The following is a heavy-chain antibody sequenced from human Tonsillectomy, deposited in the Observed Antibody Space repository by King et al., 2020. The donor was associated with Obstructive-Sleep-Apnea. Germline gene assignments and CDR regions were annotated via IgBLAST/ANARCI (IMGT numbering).Heavy chain of an antibody. Sequence: VQLVESAGGVVQPGRSLRLSCAASGFTFSSYAMHWVRQAPGKGLEWGAVISYDGSNKYYADSVKGRFSISRDNSKNTLYLQMSSLRAEDTAVYYCARAGRETSGWYFYGFWGQGTLVTVSS. CDR2: ISYDGSNK. D-gene: IGHD6-19*01. J-gene: IGHJ4*02. CDR1: GFTFSSYA. V-gene: IGHV3-30*04. CDR3: ARAGRETSGWYFYGF.